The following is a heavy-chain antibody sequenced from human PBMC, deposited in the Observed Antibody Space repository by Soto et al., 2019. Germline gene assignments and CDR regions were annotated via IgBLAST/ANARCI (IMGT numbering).Heavy chain of an antibody. J-gene: IGHJ6*02. CDR2: INHSGST. Sequence: PSETLSLTCAVYGGSFSGYYWSWIRQPPGKGLEWIGEINHSGSTNYNPSLKSRVTISVDTSKNQFSLKLSSVTAADTALYYFSRGEGDNWNDARYYYYYGMDVWGQGTTVTVSS. D-gene: IGHD1-1*01. CDR3: SRGEGDNWNDARYYYYYGMDV. V-gene: IGHV4-34*01. CDR1: GGSFSGYY.